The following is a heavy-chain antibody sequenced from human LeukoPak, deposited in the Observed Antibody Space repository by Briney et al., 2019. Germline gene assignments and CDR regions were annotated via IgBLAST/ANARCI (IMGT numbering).Heavy chain of an antibody. CDR1: GFTFSSYA. Sequence: PGGSLRLSCAASGFTFSSYAMSWVRQAPGKGLEWVSAMSGSGGSTYYADSVKDRFTISRDNSKNTLYLQMNSLRAEDTAVYYCAKDDSSWYGRYFDYWGQGTLVTVSS. D-gene: IGHD6-13*01. CDR2: MSGSGGST. V-gene: IGHV3-23*01. J-gene: IGHJ4*02. CDR3: AKDDSSWYGRYFDY.